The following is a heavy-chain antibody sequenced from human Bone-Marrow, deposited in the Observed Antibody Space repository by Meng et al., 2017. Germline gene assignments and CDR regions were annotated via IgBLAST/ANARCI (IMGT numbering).Heavy chain of an antibody. CDR2: IYHSGST. V-gene: IGHV4-38-2*02. CDR1: GYSISSGYY. J-gene: IGHJ5*02. D-gene: IGHD3-22*01. CDR3: ARDRSSYDSSGYYYGWFDP. Sequence: SETLSLTCTVSGYSISSGYYWGWIRQPPGKGPEWIGSIYHSGSTYYNPSLKSRVTISVDTSKNQFSLKLSSVTAADTAVYYCARDRSSYDSSGYYYGWFDPWGQGTLVTVSS.